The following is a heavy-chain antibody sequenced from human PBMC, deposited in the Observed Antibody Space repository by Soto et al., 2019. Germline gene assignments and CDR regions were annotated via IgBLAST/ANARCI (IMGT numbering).Heavy chain of an antibody. J-gene: IGHJ5*02. CDR2: IYHSGST. Sequence: PSETLSLTCAVSGGSISSGGYSWSWIRQPPGKGLEWIGYIYHSGSTYYNPSLKSRVTISVDRSKNQFSLKLSSVTAADTAVYYCARASAYCGGDCYSHWFDPWGQGTLVTVAS. D-gene: IGHD2-21*02. CDR1: GGSISSGGYS. V-gene: IGHV4-30-2*01. CDR3: ARASAYCGGDCYSHWFDP.